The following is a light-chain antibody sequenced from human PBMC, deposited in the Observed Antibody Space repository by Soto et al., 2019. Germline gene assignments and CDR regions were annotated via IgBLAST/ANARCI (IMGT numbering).Light chain of an antibody. J-gene: IGLJ1*01. V-gene: IGLV1-47*01. CDR3: AAWDDTVRSYV. CDR1: ISNIGTNY. Sequence: QSVLTQPPSVSGTPGQRVTISCYGGISNIGTNYVHWFQQLPGTAPKVLSNRDNQRPSGVPDRFSGSKSGTSASLAISGLRSEDEAEYYCAAWDDTVRSYVFGTGTKVTVL. CDR2: RDN.